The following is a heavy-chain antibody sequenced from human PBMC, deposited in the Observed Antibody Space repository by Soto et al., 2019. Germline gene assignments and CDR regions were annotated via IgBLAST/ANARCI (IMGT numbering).Heavy chain of an antibody. CDR3: ARGKALCFES. CDR2: IYPCDSDT. CDR1: VYSFANYC. V-gene: IGHV5-51*01. J-gene: IGHJ4*02. Sequence: PGESLKISCKASVYSFANYCIGWLRQMPVKGLEWMGVIYPCDSDTRYSPSFQGQVTISADKSLSTAYLHSNSLKASDTAIYYCARGKALCFESWGQGTMVTVSS.